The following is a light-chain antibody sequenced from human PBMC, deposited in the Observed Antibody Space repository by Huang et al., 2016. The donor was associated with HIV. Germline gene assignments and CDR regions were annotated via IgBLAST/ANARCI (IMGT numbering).Light chain of an antibody. Sequence: DIVMTQSPLSLPVTPGEPASISCRSSQSLLHSNGYNYLDWYLQKPGQSPQLLIYLGYRRASGVPDRFSGSGSGTDFTLKISRVEAEDVGFYYCMQALQTPWTFGQGTKVEIK. CDR1: QSLLHSNGYNY. J-gene: IGKJ1*01. CDR3: MQALQTPWT. V-gene: IGKV2-28*01. CDR2: LGY.